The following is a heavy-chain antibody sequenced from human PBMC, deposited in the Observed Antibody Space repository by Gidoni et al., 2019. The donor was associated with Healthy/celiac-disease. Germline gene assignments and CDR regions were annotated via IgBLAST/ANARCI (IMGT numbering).Heavy chain of an antibody. D-gene: IGHD2-21*02. CDR3: AKASLHIVVVTAVNDAFDI. Sequence: QVQLVESGGGVVQPGRSLRLSCAASGFTFSRYGMHWVRQAPGKGLEWVAVISYDGSNKYYADSVKGRFTISRDNSKNTLYLQMNSLRAEDTAVYYCAKASLHIVVVTAVNDAFDIWGQGTMVTVSS. V-gene: IGHV3-30*18. J-gene: IGHJ3*02. CDR2: ISYDGSNK. CDR1: GFTFSRYG.